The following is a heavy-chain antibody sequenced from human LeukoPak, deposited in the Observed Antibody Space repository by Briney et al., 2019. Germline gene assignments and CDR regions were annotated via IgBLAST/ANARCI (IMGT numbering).Heavy chain of an antibody. V-gene: IGHV3-23*01. D-gene: IGHD1-7*01. CDR1: GFTFSNYG. J-gene: IGHJ6*03. Sequence: GGSLRLSCAASGFTFSNYGLSWVRQAPGKGLEWVSTITGSGRTTYYADSVKGRFTISRDNSKNTLYLQMNSLRAEDTALYYCAKGDNNWNYRSGTYYYYMDVWGKGTTVTVSS. CDR3: AKGDNNWNYRSGTYYYYMDV. CDR2: ITGSGRTT.